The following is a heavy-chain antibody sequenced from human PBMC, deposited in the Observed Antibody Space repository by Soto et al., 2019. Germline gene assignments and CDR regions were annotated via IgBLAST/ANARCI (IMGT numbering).Heavy chain of an antibody. V-gene: IGHV1-69*13. CDR3: ANSVGSHYYYGMDV. CDR1: GGTFSSYA. CDR2: IIPIFGTA. J-gene: IGHJ6*02. D-gene: IGHD2-21*01. Sequence: SVKVSCKASGGTFSSYAISWVRQAPGQGLEWMGGIIPIFGTANYAQKFQGRVTITADESTSTAYMELSSLRSEGTAVYYCANSVGSHYYYGMDVWGQGTTVTVSS.